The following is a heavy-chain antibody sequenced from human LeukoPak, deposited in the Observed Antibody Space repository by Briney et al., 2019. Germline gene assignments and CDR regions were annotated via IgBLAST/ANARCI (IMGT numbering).Heavy chain of an antibody. CDR1: GYPFTGYY. J-gene: IGHJ4*02. D-gene: IGHD2-2*01. CDR3: ARLADCSSSSCRSFDY. Sequence: ASLKVSCKASGYPFTGYYLHWVRQAPGQVLEWIVWINPNSGFTNYAQKFQGRVTMTRDTSISTAYMELSRLRSDDTAVYYCARLADCSSSSCRSFDYWGQGTLVTVSS. V-gene: IGHV1-2*02. CDR2: INPNSGFT.